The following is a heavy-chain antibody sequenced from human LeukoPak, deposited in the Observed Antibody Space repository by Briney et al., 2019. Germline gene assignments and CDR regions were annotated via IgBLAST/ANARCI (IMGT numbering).Heavy chain of an antibody. Sequence: EASVKVSCKASGYTFTGYYMHWVRQAPGQGLEWMGWINPNSGGTNYAQKFQGRVTMTRDTSISTAYMELSRLRSDDTAVYYCARESADYYDSSGCLDYWGQGTLVTVSS. J-gene: IGHJ4*02. CDR2: INPNSGGT. D-gene: IGHD3-22*01. CDR3: ARESADYYDSSGCLDY. V-gene: IGHV1-2*02. CDR1: GYTFTGYY.